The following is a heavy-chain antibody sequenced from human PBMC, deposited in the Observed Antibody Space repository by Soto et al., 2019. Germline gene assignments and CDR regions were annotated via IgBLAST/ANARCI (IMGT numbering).Heavy chain of an antibody. CDR1: GFTFSSYA. D-gene: IGHD3-3*01. V-gene: IGHV3-64D*06. Sequence: PGGSLRLSCSASGFTFSSYAMHWVRQAPGKGLEYVSAISSNGGSTYYADSVKGRFTISRDNSKNTLYLQMSSLRAEDTAVYYCVKIRVPYYDFCSYGMDVWGQGTTVTVSS. J-gene: IGHJ6*02. CDR2: ISSNGGST. CDR3: VKIRVPYYDFCSYGMDV.